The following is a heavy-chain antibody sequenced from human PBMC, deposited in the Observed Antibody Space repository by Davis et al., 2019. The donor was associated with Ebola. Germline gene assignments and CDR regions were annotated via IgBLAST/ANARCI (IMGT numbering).Heavy chain of an antibody. CDR2: ISYDGSNK. CDR1: GFTFSSYA. V-gene: IGHV3-30-3*01. J-gene: IGHJ4*02. CDR3: ARDGIVVVPAAIGGFDY. D-gene: IGHD2-2*01. Sequence: GESLKISCAASGFTFSSYAMHWVRQAPGKGLEWVAVISYDGSNKYYADSVKGRFTISRDNSKNTLYLQMNSLRAEDTAVYYCARDGIVVVPAAIGGFDYWGQGTLVTVSS.